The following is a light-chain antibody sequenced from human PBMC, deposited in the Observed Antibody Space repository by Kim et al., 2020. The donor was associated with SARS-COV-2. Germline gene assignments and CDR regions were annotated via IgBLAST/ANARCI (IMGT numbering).Light chain of an antibody. CDR3: QACDSSTAWV. V-gene: IGLV3-1*01. J-gene: IGLJ3*02. CDR2: QDN. Sequence: SYELTQPPSVSVSPGQTASITCSGDKLGDKYACWYQQKPGQSPVLVIYQDNKRPSEIPERFSGSNSGNTATLTISGTQAMDEADYYCQACDSSTAWVFGGGTRLTVL. CDR1: KLGDKY.